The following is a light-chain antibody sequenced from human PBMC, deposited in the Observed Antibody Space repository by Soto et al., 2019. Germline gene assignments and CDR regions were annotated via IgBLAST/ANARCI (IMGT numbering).Light chain of an antibody. CDR2: END. V-gene: IGLV1-51*02. J-gene: IGLJ1*01. CDR1: SSNIGNNL. CDR3: GTWDNSLSADV. Sequence: QSVLTRPPSVFAAPGQRVTISCSGTSSNIGNNLVSWYQQLPGTAPKLLICENDKRLSGIPDRFSGSKSGTSATLVITGLQTGDEADYYCGTWDNSLSADVFGTGTKVTVL.